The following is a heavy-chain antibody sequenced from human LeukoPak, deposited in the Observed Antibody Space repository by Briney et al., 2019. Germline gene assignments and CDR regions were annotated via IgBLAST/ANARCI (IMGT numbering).Heavy chain of an antibody. Sequence: TSETLSLTCSVSGASVSSGSYYWSWIRQPPGKGLEWIGYVYYSGSTNYNPSLKSRVTISVDTSKNQFSLKLSSVTAADTAVYYCARDAFGDFGVAGAWSYYGMDVWGQGTTVTVSS. CDR1: GASVSSGSYY. J-gene: IGHJ6*02. D-gene: IGHD3-3*01. CDR3: ARDAFGDFGVAGAWSYYGMDV. CDR2: VYYSGST. V-gene: IGHV4-61*01.